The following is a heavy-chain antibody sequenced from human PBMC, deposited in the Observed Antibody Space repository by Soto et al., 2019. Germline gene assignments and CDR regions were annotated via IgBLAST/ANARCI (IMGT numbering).Heavy chain of an antibody. D-gene: IGHD1-1*01. CDR1: GGSMTSGGQY. V-gene: IGHV4-31*03. J-gene: IGHJ6*02. CDR3: ARELPQRQGRNMDV. Sequence: SETLSLTCTVTGGSMTSGGQYWTWIRHRPGEGLEWFGYINHRGSLCYNPSLKSRVSMSVDTSKNQFSLNLSSVTAADTAVYYCARELPQRQGRNMDVWGQGTTVTVSS. CDR2: INHRGSL.